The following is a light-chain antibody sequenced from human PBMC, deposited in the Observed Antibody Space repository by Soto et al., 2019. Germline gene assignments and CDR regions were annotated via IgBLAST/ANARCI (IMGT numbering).Light chain of an antibody. V-gene: IGLV2-23*01. CDR1: SSDVGGYIL. J-gene: IGLJ1*01. CDR3: CSYAGSSTYV. Sequence: QSVLTQPASVSGSPGQSITISCTGTSSDVGGYILVSWYQQHPGKAPKLMIYEGSKRPSGVSNRFSGSKSGNTASLTISGLQAEDEADYYCCSYAGSSTYVFGTGTKSPS. CDR2: EGS.